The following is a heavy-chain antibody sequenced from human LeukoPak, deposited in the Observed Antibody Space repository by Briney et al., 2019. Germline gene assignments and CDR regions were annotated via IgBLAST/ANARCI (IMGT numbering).Heavy chain of an antibody. CDR2: IWYDGSNK. J-gene: IGHJ6*03. D-gene: IGHD2-8*02. V-gene: IGHV3-33*01. CDR1: GFTFSSYG. Sequence: PGGSLRLSCAASGFTFSSYGMHWVRQAPGKGLEWVAVIWYDGSNKYYADSVKGRFTISRDNSKNTLYLQMNSLRAEDAAVYYCARAVYWTNYYYYMDVWGKGTTVTVSS. CDR3: ARAVYWTNYYYYMDV.